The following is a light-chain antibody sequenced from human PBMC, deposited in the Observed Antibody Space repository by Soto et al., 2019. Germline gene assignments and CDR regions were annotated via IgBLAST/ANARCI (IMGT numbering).Light chain of an antibody. Sequence: QPVLTQPPSVSGAPGQRVTISCTGSSSNIGAGYDVHWYQQLPGTAPKLLIYGNSNRPSGVPDRFSGSKSGTSASLAITGLQAEDEADYYCQSYDSSLSAGVFGTGTKLTVL. CDR3: QSYDSSLSAGV. J-gene: IGLJ1*01. CDR1: SSNIGAGYD. CDR2: GNS. V-gene: IGLV1-40*01.